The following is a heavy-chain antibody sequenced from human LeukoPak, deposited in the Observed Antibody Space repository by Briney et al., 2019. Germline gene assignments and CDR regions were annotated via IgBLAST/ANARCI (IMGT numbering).Heavy chain of an antibody. J-gene: IGHJ4*02. Sequence: DPVKGRFTISRDNAKNSLYLQMNSLRAEDTAVYYCAKRDSSGYYYFDYWGQGTLVTVSS. D-gene: IGHD3-22*01. V-gene: IGHV3-7*03. CDR3: AKRDSSGYYYFDY.